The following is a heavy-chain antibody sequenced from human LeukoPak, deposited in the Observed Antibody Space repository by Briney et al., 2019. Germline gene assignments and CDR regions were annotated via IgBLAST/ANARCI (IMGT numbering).Heavy chain of an antibody. J-gene: IGHJ6*03. Sequence: GGSLRLSCAASGFTFSSYGMHWVRQAPGKGLEWVAVIWYGGSNKYYADSVKGRFTISRDNSKNTLYLQMNSLRAEDTAVYYCAKDLLAAPGGYYMDVWGQGTTVTVSS. V-gene: IGHV3-30*02. CDR2: IWYGGSNK. CDR3: AKDLLAAPGGYYMDV. CDR1: GFTFSSYG. D-gene: IGHD2-15*01.